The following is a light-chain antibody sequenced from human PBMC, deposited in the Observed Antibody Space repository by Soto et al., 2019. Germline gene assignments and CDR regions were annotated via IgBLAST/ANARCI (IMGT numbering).Light chain of an antibody. CDR2: GAS. Sequence: EIVLTQSPATLSLSPGERATLSCRASQSVRSKSLAWYKQKPGQAPRXIISGASSRATGIPDRFSGSGAGTDFTLTISRLEPEDFEVDFCQEYGSSPRTFGQGTQVDIK. V-gene: IGKV3-20*01. CDR3: QEYGSSPRT. CDR1: QSVRSKS. J-gene: IGKJ1*01.